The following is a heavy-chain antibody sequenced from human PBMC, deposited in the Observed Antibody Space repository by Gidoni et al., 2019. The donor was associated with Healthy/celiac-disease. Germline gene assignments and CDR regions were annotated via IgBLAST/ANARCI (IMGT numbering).Heavy chain of an antibody. CDR1: GFTSTSYS. CDR2: ISSSSSTI. Sequence: EVQLVESGGGLVQPGGSLRLSCAASGFTSTSYSMNWVRQAPGKGLEWVSYISSSSSTIYYADSVKGRFTISRDNAKNSLYLQMNSLRDEDTAVYYCARATYYDFWSGYRGPRPLLYYYYGMDVWGQGTTVTVSS. CDR3: ARATYYDFWSGYRGPRPLLYYYYGMDV. J-gene: IGHJ6*02. D-gene: IGHD3-3*01. V-gene: IGHV3-48*02.